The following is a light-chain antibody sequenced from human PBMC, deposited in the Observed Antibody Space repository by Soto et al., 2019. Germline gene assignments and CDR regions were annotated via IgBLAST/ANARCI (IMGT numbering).Light chain of an antibody. J-gene: IGKJ2*01. V-gene: IGKV3-20*01. CDR2: GAS. Sequence: PGERASLSCGASQSITSSFLAWYQQKPGQAPGLLIYGASSRATGIPDRFSGTGSETEFPLSINRLQPEDFAVDYCQQYGSSYTFGQGTKVDI. CDR1: QSITSSF. CDR3: QQYGSSYT.